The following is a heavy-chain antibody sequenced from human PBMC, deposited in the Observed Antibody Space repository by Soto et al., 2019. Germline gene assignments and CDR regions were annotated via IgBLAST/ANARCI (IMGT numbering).Heavy chain of an antibody. V-gene: IGHV5-51*01. CDR3: VRRRGYSSSGAFDY. CDR2: IYPGDSDT. Sequence: GESLTISCKGSGYSFTSHWIGWVRQMPGRGLEWMGIIYPGDSDTRYSPSFEGQVTFSVDKSINTAYLHLSTLKASDTAMFYCVRRRGYSSSGAFDYWAQGTLVTVSS. D-gene: IGHD6-6*01. J-gene: IGHJ4*02. CDR1: GYSFTSHW.